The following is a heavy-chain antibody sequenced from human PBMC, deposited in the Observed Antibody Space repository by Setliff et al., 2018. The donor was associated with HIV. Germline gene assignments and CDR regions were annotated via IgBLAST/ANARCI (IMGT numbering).Heavy chain of an antibody. Sequence: GGSLRLSCAGSGFTLSSNWMHWVRQAPGEGLVWVSRINEDGKTTDYADSVKGRFTIFRDNAKNTLYLQMNSLRVEDTAIYFCAKVQQPFYVDSGGEGFDYWGQGTLVTVSS. CDR2: INEDGKTT. J-gene: IGHJ4*02. CDR1: GFTLSSNW. V-gene: IGHV3-74*01. CDR3: AKVQQPFYVDSGGEGFDY. D-gene: IGHD2-21*01.